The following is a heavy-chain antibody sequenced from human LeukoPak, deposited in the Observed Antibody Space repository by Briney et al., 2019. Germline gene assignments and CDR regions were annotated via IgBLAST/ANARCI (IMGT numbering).Heavy chain of an antibody. CDR3: AKDLRGLRYFDWLLFDWFDP. V-gene: IGHV3-23*01. Sequence: GGSLRLSCAASGFTFSSYTMSWVRQAPGKGLEWVSTITTSDGNTYYADSVKGRFTVSRDNSKNTLFLQMNSLRAEDTAVYYCAKDLRGLRYFDWLLFDWFDPWGQGTLVTVSS. J-gene: IGHJ5*02. CDR1: GFTFSSYT. CDR2: ITTSDGNT. D-gene: IGHD3-9*01.